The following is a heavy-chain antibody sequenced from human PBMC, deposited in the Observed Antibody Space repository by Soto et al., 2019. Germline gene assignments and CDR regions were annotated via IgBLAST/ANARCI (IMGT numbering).Heavy chain of an antibody. V-gene: IGHV4-59*08. D-gene: IGHD3-10*01. CDR1: GGSISSYY. Sequence: SETLSLTCTVSGGSISSYYWSWIRQPPGKGLEWIGYIYYSGSTNYNPSLKSRVTISVDTSKNQFSLKLNSMTAADTAVYYCAKHNYGSGSTYFDYWGQGTLVTVYS. J-gene: IGHJ4*02. CDR2: IYYSGST. CDR3: AKHNYGSGSTYFDY.